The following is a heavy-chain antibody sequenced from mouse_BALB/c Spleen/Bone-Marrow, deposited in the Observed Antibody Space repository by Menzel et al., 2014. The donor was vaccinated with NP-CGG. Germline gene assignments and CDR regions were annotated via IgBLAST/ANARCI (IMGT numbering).Heavy chain of an antibody. V-gene: IGHV2-3*01. CDR2: IWGDGST. J-gene: IGHJ3*01. D-gene: IGHD2-1*01. CDR1: GFSLTSFG. Sequence: QVQLQQSGPGLVAPSQSLSITCTVSGFSLTSFGVSWVRQPPGKGLEWLGVIWGDGSTNYHSSIITRLSNSKDNSKSQDFLKLNSLQTDDTATYYCAKNYGNGLAYWGQGTLVTVSA. CDR3: AKNYGNGLAY.